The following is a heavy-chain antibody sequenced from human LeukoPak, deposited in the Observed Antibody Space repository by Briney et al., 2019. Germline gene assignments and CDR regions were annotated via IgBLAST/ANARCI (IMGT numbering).Heavy chain of an antibody. D-gene: IGHD1-26*01. CDR2: IRNKANSYTT. J-gene: IGHJ3*02. CDR1: GVTFSDHY. Sequence: GGSLRLSCAASGVTFSDHYMEWVRQAPGKGLEWVGRIRNKANSYTTEYAASVKGRFTISRDDSKNSLYLQMNSLKIEDTAVYYCASSPPSGIVVFVMWGQGTMVTVSS. CDR3: ASSPPSGIVVFVM. V-gene: IGHV3-72*01.